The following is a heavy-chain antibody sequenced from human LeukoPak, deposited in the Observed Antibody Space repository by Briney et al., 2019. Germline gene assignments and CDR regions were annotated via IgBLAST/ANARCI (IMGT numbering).Heavy chain of an antibody. CDR3: ARVSYDSSGLLYNWFDP. CDR2: IYYSGST. D-gene: IGHD3-22*01. J-gene: IGHJ5*02. V-gene: IGHV4-31*03. Sequence: SETLSLTCTVSGGSISSGGYHWSWIRQHPGKGLEWIGYIYYSGSTYYNPSLKSRVTISVDTSKNQFSLKLSSVTAADTAVYYCARVSYDSSGLLYNWFDPWGQGTLVTVSS. CDR1: GGSISSGGYH.